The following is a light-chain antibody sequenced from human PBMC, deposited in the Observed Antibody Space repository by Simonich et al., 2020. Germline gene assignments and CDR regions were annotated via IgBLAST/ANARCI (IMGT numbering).Light chain of an antibody. Sequence: QSALTQPRSVSGSPGQSVTISCTGTSSDVGGYNYVSWYQQHPGKAPKLMFYVVSKRPSGVPDRFSGSKSGNTASLTISGLQAEDEADYYCCSYAGSYTLVFGGGTKLTVL. CDR1: SSDVGGYNY. CDR3: CSYAGSYTLV. CDR2: VVS. J-gene: IGLJ3*02. V-gene: IGLV2-11*01.